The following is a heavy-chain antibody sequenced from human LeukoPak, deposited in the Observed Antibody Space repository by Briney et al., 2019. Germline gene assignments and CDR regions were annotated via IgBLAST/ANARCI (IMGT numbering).Heavy chain of an antibody. V-gene: IGHV6-1*01. J-gene: IGHJ4*02. CDR1: GDSVSSNKVA. CDR2: TYYRSKWYN. D-gene: IGHD3-10*01. CDR3: TREGSAIPGYFDY. Sequence: SQTLSLTCAISGDSVSSNKVAWNWIRQSPSRGHEWLGRTYYRSKWYNQYAVSMKGRVTVNPDTSKNQFSLQVNSVTPEDTAIYYCTREGSAIPGYFDYWGQGTLVIVSS.